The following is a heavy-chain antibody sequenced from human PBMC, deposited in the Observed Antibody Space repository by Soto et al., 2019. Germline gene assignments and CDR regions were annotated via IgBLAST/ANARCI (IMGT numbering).Heavy chain of an antibody. CDR2: IGRRSDI. D-gene: IGHD2-21*02. CDR1: GFSFSTYS. J-gene: IGHJ6*02. Sequence: GTLRLSCEASGFSFSTYSMHWVRQAPGKGLEWVSSIGRRSDIYYADSVKGRFTISRDNAKNSVSLQMNSLRDEDTAVYYCAREETAWPLAYGLDVWGQGTTVTVSS. CDR3: AREETAWPLAYGLDV. V-gene: IGHV3-21*01.